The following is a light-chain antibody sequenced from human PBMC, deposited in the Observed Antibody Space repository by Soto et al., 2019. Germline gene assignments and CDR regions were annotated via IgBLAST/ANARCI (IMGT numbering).Light chain of an antibody. CDR1: QSVGNN. V-gene: IGKV3-15*01. J-gene: IGKJ1*01. Sequence: EIMMTQSPATLSVSPGERVTLSCRASQSVGNNLAWYQQKPGQAPRLLIHGASTRHSGIPGRFSGSGSGTEFTLTISSLQSEDFAVYYCQQHDSWPRTFGQGTKVDI. CDR3: QQHDSWPRT. CDR2: GAS.